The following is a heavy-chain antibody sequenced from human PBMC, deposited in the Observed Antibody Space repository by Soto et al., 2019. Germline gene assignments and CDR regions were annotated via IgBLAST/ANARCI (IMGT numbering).Heavy chain of an antibody. CDR3: ARHPSRRYYDSSRYYYPLVYGMDV. J-gene: IGHJ6*02. D-gene: IGHD3-22*01. Sequence: PSETLSLTCTVSGDSISSYYWSWIRQPPGKGLEWIGYIYYSGSTNYNPSLKSRVTISVDTSKNQFSLKLSSVTAADTAVYYCARHPSRRYYDSSRYYYPLVYGMDVWGQGTTVTVSS. CDR1: GDSISSYY. CDR2: IYYSGST. V-gene: IGHV4-59*08.